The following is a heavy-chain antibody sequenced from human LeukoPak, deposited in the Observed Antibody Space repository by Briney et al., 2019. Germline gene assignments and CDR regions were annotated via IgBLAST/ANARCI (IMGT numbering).Heavy chain of an antibody. CDR2: ISYSGGT. CDR3: ARRYCSGGSCFPRHFDF. Sequence: SETLSLTCTVSGGSISSYYWSWIRQPPGKGLEWIGYISYSGGTNYNPSLKSRVTISTDTSKNQFSLKLSSVTAADTAVYYCARRYCSGGSCFPRHFDFWGQGTLVTVFS. D-gene: IGHD2-15*01. J-gene: IGHJ4*02. CDR1: GGSISSYY. V-gene: IGHV4-59*08.